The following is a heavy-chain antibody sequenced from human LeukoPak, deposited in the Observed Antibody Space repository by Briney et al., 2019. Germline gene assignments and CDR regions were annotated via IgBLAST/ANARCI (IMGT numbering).Heavy chain of an antibody. CDR1: GGPVSISEPITGIGYY. J-gene: IGHJ4*02. D-gene: IGHD2-2*01. V-gene: IGHV4-39*07. CDR3: ARAPAAIHHMYYFDY. Sequence: PSETLSLTCTVSGGPVSISEPITGIGYYWGWIRQAPGKGLERITSISYFGSTHYNPSLRSRVTISVDTSKNQFSLKLTSVTAADTAVYYCARAPAAIHHMYYFDYWGQGTLVTVSS. CDR2: ISYFGST.